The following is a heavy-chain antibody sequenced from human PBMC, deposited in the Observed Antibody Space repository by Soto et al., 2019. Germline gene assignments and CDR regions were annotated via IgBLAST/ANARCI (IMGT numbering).Heavy chain of an antibody. D-gene: IGHD3-9*01. Sequence: PSETLSLTFAVSGGSISSSNWWSWVRQPPGKGLEWIGEIYHSGSTNYNPSLKSRVTISVDKSKNQFSLKLSSVTAADTAVYYCARLRGYDILTGYLGFDPWGQGTLVTVSS. CDR2: IYHSGST. V-gene: IGHV4-4*02. J-gene: IGHJ5*02. CDR1: GGSISSSNW. CDR3: ARLRGYDILTGYLGFDP.